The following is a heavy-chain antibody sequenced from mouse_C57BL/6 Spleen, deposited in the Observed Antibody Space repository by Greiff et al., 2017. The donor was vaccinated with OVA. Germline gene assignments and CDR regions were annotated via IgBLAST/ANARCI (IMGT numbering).Heavy chain of an antibody. Sequence: EVKLMESGPELVKPGDSVKISCKASGYSFTGYFMNWVMQSHGKSLEWIGRINPYNGDTFYNQKFKGKATLTVDKSSSTAHMELRSLTSEDSAVYYCARDYDEAWFAYWGQGTLVTVSA. CDR2: INPYNGDT. D-gene: IGHD2-4*01. CDR3: ARDYDEAWFAY. CDR1: GYSFTGYF. J-gene: IGHJ3*01. V-gene: IGHV1-20*01.